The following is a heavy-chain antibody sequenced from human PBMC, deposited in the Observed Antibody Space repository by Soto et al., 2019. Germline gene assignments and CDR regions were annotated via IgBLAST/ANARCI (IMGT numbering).Heavy chain of an antibody. CDR2: IYYSGST. V-gene: IGHV4-39*01. Sequence: QLQLQESGPGLVKPSETLSLTCTVSGGSISSSSYYWGWIRQPPGKGQEWIGSIYYSGSTYYNPSLKSRVTISVDTSKNQFSLKLSSVTAADTAVYYCARSRSWYAIDYWGQGTLVTVSS. J-gene: IGHJ4*02. CDR3: ARSRSWYAIDY. D-gene: IGHD6-13*01. CDR1: GGSISSSSYY.